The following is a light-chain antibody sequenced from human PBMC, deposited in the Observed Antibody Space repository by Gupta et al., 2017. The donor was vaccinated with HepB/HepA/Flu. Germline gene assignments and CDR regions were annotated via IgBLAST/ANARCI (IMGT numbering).Light chain of an antibody. Sequence: DIQMTQSPSSLSASVGDRVTITCQASQDISNYLNWYQQKPGKAPKLLIYDASNLETGVPSRFSGSGSGTDFTFTISSLQPEDIATYYCQQEDNLPYTFGQGTKVEIK. CDR1: QDISNY. J-gene: IGKJ1*01. CDR2: DAS. CDR3: QQEDNLPYT. V-gene: IGKV1-33*01.